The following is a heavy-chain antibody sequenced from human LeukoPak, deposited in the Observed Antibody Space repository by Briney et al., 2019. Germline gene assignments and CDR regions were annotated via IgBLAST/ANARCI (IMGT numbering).Heavy chain of an antibody. V-gene: IGHV5-51*01. CDR2: IYPGDSDT. CDR3: ARMGGSGSNTYYYYGMDV. Sequence: GESLKISCKGSGYSFTSYWIGWVRQMPGKGLERMGIIYPGDSDTRYSPSFQGQVTISADKSISTAHLQWSSLKASDTAMYYCARMGGSGSNTYYYYGMDVWGQGTTVTVSS. D-gene: IGHD3-10*01. CDR1: GYSFTSYW. J-gene: IGHJ6*02.